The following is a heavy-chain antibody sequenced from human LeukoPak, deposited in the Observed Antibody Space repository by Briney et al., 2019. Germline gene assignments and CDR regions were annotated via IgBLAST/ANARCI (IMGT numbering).Heavy chain of an antibody. Sequence: GGSLRLSCAASGFSFSSYSMNWVRQAPGKGLEWVSSISSSSFYIYYADSVKGRFSISRDNAKSSLYLQMNSLRAEDTAVYYCAREIGGSSSPGDDAFDIWGQGTMVTVSS. J-gene: IGHJ3*02. V-gene: IGHV3-21*01. CDR1: GFSFSSYS. CDR2: ISSSSFYI. CDR3: AREIGGSSSPGDDAFDI. D-gene: IGHD6-13*01.